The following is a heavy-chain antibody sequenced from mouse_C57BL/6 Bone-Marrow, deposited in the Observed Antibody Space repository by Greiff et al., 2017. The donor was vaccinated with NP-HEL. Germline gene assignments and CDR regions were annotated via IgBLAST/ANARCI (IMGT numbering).Heavy chain of an antibody. V-gene: IGHV1-50*01. CDR1: GYTFTSYW. CDR2: IDPSDSYT. Sequence: QVQLQQPGAELVKPGASVKLSCKASGYTFTSYWMQWVKQRPGQGLEWIGEIDPSDSYTNYNQKFKGKATLTVDTSSSTAYMQLSSLTSEDSAVYYCAIWLRKGGGYWGQGTTLTVSS. D-gene: IGHD2-2*01. CDR3: AIWLRKGGGY. J-gene: IGHJ2*01.